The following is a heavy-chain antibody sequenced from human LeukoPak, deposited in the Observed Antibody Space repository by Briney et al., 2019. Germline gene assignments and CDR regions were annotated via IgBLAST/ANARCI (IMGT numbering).Heavy chain of an antibody. CDR2: IYYSGST. CDR3: ARDQADLGLDY. J-gene: IGHJ4*02. Sequence: SETLSLTCTVSGGSISSGGYSWSWIRQHPGKGLEWIGYIYYSGSTYYNPSLKSRVTISVDTSKNQFSLKLSSVTAADTAVYYCARDQADLGLDYWGQGTLVTVSS. V-gene: IGHV4-31*03. CDR1: GGSISSGGYS.